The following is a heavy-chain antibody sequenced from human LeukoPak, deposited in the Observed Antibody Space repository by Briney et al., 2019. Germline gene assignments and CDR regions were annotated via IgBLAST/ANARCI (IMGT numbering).Heavy chain of an antibody. CDR3: ARGGYSSSGIDY. CDR1: GGSISGYY. D-gene: IGHD6-13*01. CDR2: IYSSGST. Sequence: PSETLSLTCTVSGGSISGYYWSWIRQPPGKGLEWIGYIYSSGSTNYNPSLKSRVTISVDTSKNQFSLKLSSVTAADTAVYYCARGGYSSSGIDYWGQGTLVTVSS. V-gene: IGHV4-4*09. J-gene: IGHJ4*02.